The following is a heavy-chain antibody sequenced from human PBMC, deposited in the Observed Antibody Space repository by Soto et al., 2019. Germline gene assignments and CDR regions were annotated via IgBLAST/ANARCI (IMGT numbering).Heavy chain of an antibody. CDR3: ARERRPITFGGVMTYYFAY. D-gene: IGHD3-16*01. Sequence: QVQLVQSGAEVKKPGSSVKVSCKASGGTFSSYAISWVRQAPGQGLEWMGGIIPIFGTANYAQKFQGRVTITADESTSTAYMELSSLRSEDTAVYYCARERRPITFGGVMTYYFAYWGQGTLVTVSS. CDR2: IIPIFGTA. J-gene: IGHJ4*02. CDR1: GGTFSSYA. V-gene: IGHV1-69*01.